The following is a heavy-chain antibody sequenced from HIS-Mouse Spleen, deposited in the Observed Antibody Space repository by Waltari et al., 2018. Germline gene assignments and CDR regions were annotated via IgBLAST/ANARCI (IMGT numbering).Heavy chain of an antibody. CDR2: IYHSGST. Sequence: QVQLQESGPGLVKPSETLSLTCTVSGYSISSAYYWAWIRQPPGKVLEWIGSIYHSGSTYYNPSLKSRVTISVDTSKNQFSLKLSSVTAADTAVYYCARGSLGDSRAFDIWGQGTMVTVSS. CDR3: ARGSLGDSRAFDI. J-gene: IGHJ3*02. D-gene: IGHD6-13*01. CDR1: GYSISSAYY. V-gene: IGHV4-38-2*02.